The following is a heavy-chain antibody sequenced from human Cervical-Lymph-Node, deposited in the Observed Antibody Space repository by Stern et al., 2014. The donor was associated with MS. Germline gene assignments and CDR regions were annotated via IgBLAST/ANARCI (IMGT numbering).Heavy chain of an antibody. CDR2: ITGDGSEK. D-gene: IGHD4-17*01. CDR3: ARGRFDYGDSVGPYHFDF. Sequence: EVQLVESGGGLVQPGGSLTLSCEASGFAFSNYWMCWVRQAPGKGLEWVANITGDGSEKYYMDSVKGRFTISRDNAKNLLYLQLNSLRAEDTALYYCARGRFDYGDSVGPYHFDFWGQGALVTVSS. CDR1: GFAFSNYW. V-gene: IGHV3-7*04. J-gene: IGHJ4*02.